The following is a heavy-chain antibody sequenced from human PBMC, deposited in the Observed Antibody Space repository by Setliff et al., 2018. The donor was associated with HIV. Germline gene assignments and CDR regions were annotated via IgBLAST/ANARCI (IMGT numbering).Heavy chain of an antibody. J-gene: IGHJ4*02. D-gene: IGHD1-26*01. V-gene: IGHV1-18*01. CDR1: GYTFTRFG. Sequence: ASVKVSCKASGYTFTRFGISWVRQAPGQGLEWMGWISGHNGHTDYAQKFQGRVTITRDTSASTAYMELSSLGSEDTAVYYCARGSSVGWEVLRTDYWGQGTLVTVSS. CDR3: ARGSSVGWEVLRTDY. CDR2: ISGHNGHT.